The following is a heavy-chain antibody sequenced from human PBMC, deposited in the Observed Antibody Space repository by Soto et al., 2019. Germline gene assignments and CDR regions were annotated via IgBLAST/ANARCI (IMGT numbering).Heavy chain of an antibody. D-gene: IGHD4-4*01. CDR1: GYTFSTYY. V-gene: IGHV1-46*01. Sequence: ASVKVSCRASGYTFSTYYRHWVRQAPGQGYEWMGIINPSGGSTTYAKKFQGRVTMTRDTSTTTVYMELSSLKSEDTAVYYCARYDYNGYYFDYWGQGTLVTVS. J-gene: IGHJ4*02. CDR2: INPSGGST. CDR3: ARYDYNGYYFDY.